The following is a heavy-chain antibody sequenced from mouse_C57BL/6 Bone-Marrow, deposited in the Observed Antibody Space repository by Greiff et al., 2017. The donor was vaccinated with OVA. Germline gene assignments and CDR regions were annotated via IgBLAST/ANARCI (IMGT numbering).Heavy chain of an antibody. CDR1: GFNIKDYY. CDR2: IDPEDGET. V-gene: IGHV14-2*01. J-gene: IGHJ4*01. D-gene: IGHD1-1*01. CDR3: GEGYYGSSPLGYAMDY. Sequence: VQLQQSGAELVKPGASVKLSCTASGFNIKDYYMHWVKQRTEQGLEWIGRIDPEDGETKYAPKFQGKATITADTSSNTAYLQLSSLTSEDTAVYYCGEGYYGSSPLGYAMDYWGQGTSVTVSS.